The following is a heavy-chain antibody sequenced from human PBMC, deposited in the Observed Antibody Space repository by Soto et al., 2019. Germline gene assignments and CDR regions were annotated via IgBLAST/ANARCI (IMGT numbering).Heavy chain of an antibody. V-gene: IGHV1-69*06. J-gene: IGHJ4*02. D-gene: IGHD6-19*01. CDR1: EDTFRNYA. CDR2: IIPICGTA. Sequence: ASVKVSCKASEDTFRNYAISWVRQAPGQGLEWMGGIIPICGTANYAQKFQGRVTMTGDTSASTAYLELRSLRSEDTAVYYCAISLNQWPFDYWGQGTLVTVSS. CDR3: AISLNQWPFDY.